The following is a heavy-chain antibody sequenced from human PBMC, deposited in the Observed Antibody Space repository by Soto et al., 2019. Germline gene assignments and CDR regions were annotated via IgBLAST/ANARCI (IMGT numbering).Heavy chain of an antibody. V-gene: IGHV4-39*01. Sequence: SETLSLTCTVSGGSISSSSYYWGWIRQPPGKGLEWIGSIYYSGSTYYNPSLKSRVTISVDTSKNQFSLKLSSVTAADTAVYYCARLRSVPGYVWFYYMDVWGKGTTVTVSS. D-gene: IGHD3-10*02. CDR3: ARLRSVPGYVWFYYMDV. CDR1: GGSISSSSYY. J-gene: IGHJ6*03. CDR2: IYYSGST.